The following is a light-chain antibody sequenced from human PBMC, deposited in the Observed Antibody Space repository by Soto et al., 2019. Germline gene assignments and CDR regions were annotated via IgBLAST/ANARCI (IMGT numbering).Light chain of an antibody. Sequence: DLQMTQSPSSLSASVGDRVTITCRASQSISSYLNWYQQKPGKAPKLLIYAASSLQSGVPSSFSGSGSGTDFTLTISSLQPEDFATYYCQQSYSTPLCTFGPGTKLEIK. J-gene: IGKJ2*02. CDR2: AAS. CDR3: QQSYSTPLCT. V-gene: IGKV1-39*01. CDR1: QSISSY.